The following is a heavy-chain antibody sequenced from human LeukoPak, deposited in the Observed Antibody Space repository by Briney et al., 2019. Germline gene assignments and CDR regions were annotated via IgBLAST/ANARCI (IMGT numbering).Heavy chain of an antibody. CDR2: ISAYNGNT. CDR1: GYTFTSYG. J-gene: IGHJ5*02. D-gene: IGHD1-26*01. Sequence: ASVKVSCKASGYTFTSYGISWVRQAPGQGLKWMGWISAYNGNTNQAQKFRGRVTMTTDTSTSTAYMELRSLRSDDTAVYYCARDGTRAYNWFDPWGQGTRVTVSS. V-gene: IGHV1-18*01. CDR3: ARDGTRAYNWFDP.